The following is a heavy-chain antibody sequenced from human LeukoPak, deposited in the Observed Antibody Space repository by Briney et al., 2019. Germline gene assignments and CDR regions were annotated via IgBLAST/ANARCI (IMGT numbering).Heavy chain of an antibody. J-gene: IGHJ6*02. CDR1: GGSINNYY. CDR3: ARDVWGIAVAGTGQYYYGMDV. CDR2: IYYSGST. Sequence: SETLSLTCTVSGGSINNYYWSWIRQPPGKGLEWIGYIYYSGSTNYNPSLKSRVTISVDTSKNQFSLKLSSVTAADTAVYYCARDVWGIAVAGTGQYYYGMDVWGQGTTVTVSS. V-gene: IGHV4-59*01. D-gene: IGHD6-19*01.